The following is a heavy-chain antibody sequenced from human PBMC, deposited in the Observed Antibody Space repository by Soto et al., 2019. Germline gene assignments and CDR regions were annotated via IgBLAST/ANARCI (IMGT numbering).Heavy chain of an antibody. CDR3: ARLYGGNCCMDV. CDR2: IDPSDSYT. J-gene: IGHJ6*02. V-gene: IGHV5-10-1*01. CDR1: GYSFTSYW. Sequence: EVQLVQSGAEVKKPGDSLRISCKGSGYSFTSYWVTWVRQMPGKGLEWMGRIDPSDSYTNYNPPFQGHVTISVDKSISTSYLPWSSLKAYDSAMYYCARLYGGNCCMDVWGQGTTVTVSS. D-gene: IGHD2-15*01.